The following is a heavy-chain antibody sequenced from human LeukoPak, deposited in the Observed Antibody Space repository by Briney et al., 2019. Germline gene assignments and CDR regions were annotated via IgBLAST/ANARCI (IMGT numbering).Heavy chain of an antibody. J-gene: IGHJ6*02. CDR2: IYSGGST. Sequence: GGSLRLSCAASGFTVSSNYMSWVRQAPGKGLEWVSVIYSGGSTYYADSVKGRFTISRDNSKNTLYLQMNSLRAEDTAVYYCAGWDSSGWSGMDVWGQGTTVTVSS. V-gene: IGHV3-53*01. CDR1: GFTVSSNY. CDR3: AGWDSSGWSGMDV. D-gene: IGHD6-19*01.